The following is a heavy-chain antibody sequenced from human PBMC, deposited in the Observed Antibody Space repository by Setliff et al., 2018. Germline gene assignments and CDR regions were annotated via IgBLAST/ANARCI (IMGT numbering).Heavy chain of an antibody. CDR1: GYSFTNYW. CDR3: ARQAIFGSDAFDI. J-gene: IGHJ3*02. CDR2: IYPGDSDT. D-gene: IGHD3-3*01. V-gene: IGHV5-51*01. Sequence: GESLKISCKGSGYSFTNYWIGWVRQMPGKGLEWMGIIYPGDSDTRYSPSLQGQVTISADKSISTAYLQWSSLKASDTAMYYCARQAIFGSDAFDIWGQGTTVTVSS.